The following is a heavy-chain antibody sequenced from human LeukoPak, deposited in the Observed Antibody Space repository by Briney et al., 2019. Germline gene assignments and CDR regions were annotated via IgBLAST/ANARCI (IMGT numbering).Heavy chain of an antibody. V-gene: IGHV3-53*01. CDR1: GFTVSSNY. CDR2: IYSGGST. D-gene: IGHD1-26*01. J-gene: IGHJ4*02. Sequence: GGSLRLSCAASGFTVSSNYMSWVRQAPGKGLEWVSLIYSGGSTYYADSVKGRFTISRDNSNNTLYLQMNSLRAEDTAVYYCARGSGSYGGPDYFDYWGQGTLVTVSS. CDR3: ARGSGSYGGPDYFDY.